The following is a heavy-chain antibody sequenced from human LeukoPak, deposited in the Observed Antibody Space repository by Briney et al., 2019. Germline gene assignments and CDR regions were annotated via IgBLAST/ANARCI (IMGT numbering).Heavy chain of an antibody. D-gene: IGHD3-10*01. CDR1: GYTFTNYW. V-gene: IGHV5-51*01. CDR2: IDPPGSTT. CDR3: ARRDYFATGNYVDY. Sequence: GESLKISCKGSGYTFTNYWIGWVRQMPGKGLEWMGIIDPPGSTTRYHPSFQGQVTISVDKSISTAYLQWNSLKASDTAIYYCARRDYFATGNYVDYWGQGTLVTVS. J-gene: IGHJ4*02.